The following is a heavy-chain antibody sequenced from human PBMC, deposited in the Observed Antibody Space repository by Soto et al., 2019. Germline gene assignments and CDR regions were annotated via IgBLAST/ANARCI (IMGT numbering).Heavy chain of an antibody. J-gene: IGHJ3*02. CDR2: ISAYNGNT. V-gene: IGHV1-18*04. D-gene: IGHD1-7*01. Sequence: ASVEVSCKASGYTFTSYGISWVRQARGQGLEWMGWISAYNGNTNYAQKLQGRVTMTTDTSTSTAYMELRSLRSDDTAVYYCASGITGTKRDDAFDIWGQGTMVTVSS. CDR3: ASGITGTKRDDAFDI. CDR1: GYTFTSYG.